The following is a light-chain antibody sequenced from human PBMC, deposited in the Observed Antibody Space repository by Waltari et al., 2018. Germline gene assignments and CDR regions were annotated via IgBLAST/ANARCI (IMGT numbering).Light chain of an antibody. CDR2: DVS. CDR3: SSYTATRHYV. V-gene: IGLV2-14*03. Sequence: QSALTQPASVSGSPGQSITISCTGTSRDVGGYNFVSWYKQYPGKAPKLVIYDVSARPSGASDRFSGSKSGNTASLVISGLQPEDEADYYCSSYTATRHYVFGTGTKVTVL. CDR1: SRDVGGYNF. J-gene: IGLJ1*01.